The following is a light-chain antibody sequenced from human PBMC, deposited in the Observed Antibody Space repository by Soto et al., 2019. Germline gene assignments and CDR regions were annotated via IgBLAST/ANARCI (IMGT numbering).Light chain of an antibody. CDR1: SSNIGSNT. J-gene: IGLJ1*01. CDR2: SNN. Sequence: LKQTSWWSGNHEKRVTISCSGSSSNIGSNTVNWYQQLPGTAPKLLIYSNNQRPSGVPDRFSGSKSGTSASLAISGLQSEDEADYYCAAWDDSLNGFYVFGTGTKVTVL. CDR3: AAWDDSLNGFYV. V-gene: IGLV1-44*01.